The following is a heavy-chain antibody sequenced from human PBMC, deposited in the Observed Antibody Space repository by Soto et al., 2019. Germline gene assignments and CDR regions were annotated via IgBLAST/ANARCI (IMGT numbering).Heavy chain of an antibody. CDR2: INPNSGGT. V-gene: IGHV1-2*04. J-gene: IGHJ4*02. Sequence: GASVKVSCKASGYTFTGYYMHWVRQAPGQGLEWMGWINPNSGGTNYAQKFQGWVTMTRDTSISTAYMELSRLRSDDTAVYYCAGADPVGATSGFDYWGQGTLVTVSS. CDR3: AGADPVGATSGFDY. D-gene: IGHD1-26*01. CDR1: GYTFTGYY.